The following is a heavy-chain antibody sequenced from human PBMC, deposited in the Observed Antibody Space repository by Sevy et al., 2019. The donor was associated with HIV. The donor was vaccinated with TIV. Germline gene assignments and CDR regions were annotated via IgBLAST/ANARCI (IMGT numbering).Heavy chain of an antibody. CDR3: ARGRYDSTGYYIYDSFDI. CDR1: GFSVSGIY. Sequence: GGSLRLSCAASGFSVSGIYMSWVRQAPGKGLEWVSVLYVGGSTYYADSVKGRFTISRDNSKNTLYLEMSSLSAEDTAIYYCARGRYDSTGYYIYDSFDIWGQGTTVTVSS. V-gene: IGHV3-53*01. CDR2: LYVGGST. D-gene: IGHD3-22*01. J-gene: IGHJ3*02.